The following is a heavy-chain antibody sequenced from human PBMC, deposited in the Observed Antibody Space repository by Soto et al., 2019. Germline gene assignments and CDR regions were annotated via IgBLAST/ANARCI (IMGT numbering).Heavy chain of an antibody. CDR1: GGSISNKNYY. CDR3: ASESIGVNHSFDY. D-gene: IGHD3-16*01. CDR2: ISYSGET. J-gene: IGHJ4*02. V-gene: IGHV4-31*03. Sequence: TSETLSLTCTVSGGSISNKNYYWSWIRQHPGKDLEWIGYISYSGETDYNPSLKSRVAMSLDTSKNQFSLRLSSVTAAESAVYYCASESIGVNHSFDYWGPGNLVTVSS.